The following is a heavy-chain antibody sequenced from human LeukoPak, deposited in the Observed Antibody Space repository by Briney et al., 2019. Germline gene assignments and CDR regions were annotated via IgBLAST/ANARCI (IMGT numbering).Heavy chain of an antibody. J-gene: IGHJ4*02. D-gene: IGHD1-14*01. V-gene: IGHV3-23*01. CDR3: AKLKRNPPYYFDY. CDR2: ISGSGGST. CDR1: GLTFSSYA. Sequence: GGSLRLSCPASGLTFSSYAMSWVGQAPGKGLEWVSAISGSGGSTYYADSVKGRFTISRDNSKNTLYLQMNSLRAEDTAVYYCAKLKRNPPYYFDYWGQGTLVTVSS.